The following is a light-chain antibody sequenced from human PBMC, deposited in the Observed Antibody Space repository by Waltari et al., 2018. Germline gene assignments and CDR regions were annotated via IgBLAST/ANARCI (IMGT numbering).Light chain of an antibody. V-gene: IGKV1-39*01. Sequence: DIQMTQSPSSLSASLGDSVTITCQASQSISSYLNWYQQKPGVAPKLLFYAASSLRNGVPSRFSGSGSGTDFSLTISSLQPEDFATYYCQQSFSTPLTFGGGTKVEIK. CDR2: AAS. CDR3: QQSFSTPLT. J-gene: IGKJ4*01. CDR1: QSISSY.